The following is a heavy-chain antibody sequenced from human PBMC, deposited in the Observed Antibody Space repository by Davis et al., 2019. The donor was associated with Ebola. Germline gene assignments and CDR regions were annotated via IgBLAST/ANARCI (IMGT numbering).Heavy chain of an antibody. CDR1: GGSISSYY. CDR2: IYYSGST. J-gene: IGHJ6*02. Sequence: SETLSLTCTVSGGSISSYYWSWIRQPPGKGLEWIGYIYYSGSTNYNPSLKSRVTISVDTSKNQFSLKLSSVTAADTAVYYCATATTKTTSYGMDVWGQGTTVTVSS. V-gene: IGHV4-59*01. CDR3: ATATTKTTSYGMDV. D-gene: IGHD1-26*01.